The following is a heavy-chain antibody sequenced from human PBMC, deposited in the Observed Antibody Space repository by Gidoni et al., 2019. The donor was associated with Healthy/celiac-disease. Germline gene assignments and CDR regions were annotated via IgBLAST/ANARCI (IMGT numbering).Heavy chain of an antibody. J-gene: IGHJ4*02. D-gene: IGHD1-26*01. CDR3: ASGSFTRGGDY. Sequence: EVQLVESGGGLVKPGGSLRLSCAASGFTFSSYSMTWVRQAPGKGLEWGSSISSSISYIYYADSVKGRFTISRDNAKNSLYLQMNSLRAEDTAVYYCASGSFTRGGDYWGQGTLVTVSS. CDR2: ISSSISYI. V-gene: IGHV3-21*01. CDR1: GFTFSSYS.